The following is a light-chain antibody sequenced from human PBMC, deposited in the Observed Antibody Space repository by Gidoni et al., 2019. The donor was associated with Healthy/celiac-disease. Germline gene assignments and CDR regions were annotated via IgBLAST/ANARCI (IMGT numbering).Light chain of an antibody. CDR1: QSISSW. CDR2: KAS. V-gene: IGKV1-5*03. CDR3: QQYNSYWK. J-gene: IGKJ1*01. Sequence: DIQMTQSPSTLSASVGDRVTITCRASQSISSWLAWYQQKPGKAPKLLIYKASSLESGVPSRFSGSGSGTEFTLTISSLQPDDFATYYCQQYNSYWKVAQGTKVEIK.